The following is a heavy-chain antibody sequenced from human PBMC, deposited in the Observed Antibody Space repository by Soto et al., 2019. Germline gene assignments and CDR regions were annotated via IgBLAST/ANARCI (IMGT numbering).Heavy chain of an antibody. CDR3: AGNMDTAMATYYYGLDV. CDR1: GFTFSNYA. V-gene: IGHV3-30-3*01. CDR2: VSYDGSHI. Sequence: QVQLVESGGGVVQPGRSLRLSCAASGFTFSNYAMHWVRQAPGKGLEWVAVVSYDGSHIYYADSAKGRFTISRDNSKTTLHLQMTSLRPEDTAVYYCAGNMDTAMATYYYGLDVWAQGTTVTVSS. J-gene: IGHJ6*02. D-gene: IGHD5-18*01.